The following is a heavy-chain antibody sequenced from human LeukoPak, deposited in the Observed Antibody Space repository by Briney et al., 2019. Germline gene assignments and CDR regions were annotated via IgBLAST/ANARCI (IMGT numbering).Heavy chain of an antibody. D-gene: IGHD3-3*01. CDR3: ASTIFGVVIIGALSY. CDR1: GGTFSSYA. CDR2: IIPIFGTA. J-gene: IGHJ4*02. V-gene: IGHV1-69*13. Sequence: ASVKVSCKASGGTFSSYAISWVRQAPGQGLELMGGIIPIFGTANYAQKFQGRVTITADESTSTAYMELSSLRSEDTAVYYCASTIFGVVIIGALSYWGQGTLVTVSS.